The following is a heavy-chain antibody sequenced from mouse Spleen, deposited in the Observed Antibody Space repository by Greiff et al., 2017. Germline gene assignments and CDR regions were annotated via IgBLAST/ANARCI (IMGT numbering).Heavy chain of an antibody. D-gene: IGHD1-1*02. V-gene: IGHV5-6-4*01. CDR1: GFTFSSYY. CDR2: ISSGGGST. CDR3: ARDGNYAMDY. Sequence: DVKLVESGGGLVKLGGSLKLSCAASGFTFSSYYMSWVRQTPEKRLEWVATISSGGGSTYYPDSVKGRFTISRDNAKNTLYLQMSSLNSEDTAVYYCARDGNYAMDYWGQGTSVTVSS. J-gene: IGHJ4*01.